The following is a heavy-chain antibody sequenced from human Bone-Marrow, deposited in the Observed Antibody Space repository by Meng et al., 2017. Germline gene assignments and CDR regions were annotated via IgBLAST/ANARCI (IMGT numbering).Heavy chain of an antibody. D-gene: IGHD2-15*01. V-gene: IGHV3-11*04. Sequence: GESLKISCAASGFTFSDYYMSWIRQAPGKGLEWVSYISSSGSTIYYADSVKGRFIISRDNAKNSLYLQMNSLRAEDTAVYYCARDHCSGGSCYFYYGMDVWGQGTTVTVSS. CDR2: ISSSGSTI. J-gene: IGHJ6*02. CDR1: GFTFSDYY. CDR3: ARDHCSGGSCYFYYGMDV.